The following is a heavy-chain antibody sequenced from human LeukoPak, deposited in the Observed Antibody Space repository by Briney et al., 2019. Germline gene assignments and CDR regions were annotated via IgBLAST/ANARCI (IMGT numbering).Heavy chain of an antibody. J-gene: IGHJ4*02. V-gene: IGHV3-73*01. Sequence: GGSLRLFCAASGFTFSGSAMHWVRQASGKGLEWVGRIRSKANSYATAYAASVKGRFTISRDDSKSTAYPQMNSLKTEDTAVYYCSTPTGFVVWGQGTLVTVSS. D-gene: IGHD2-15*01. CDR1: GFTFSGSA. CDR3: STPTGFVV. CDR2: IRSKANSYAT.